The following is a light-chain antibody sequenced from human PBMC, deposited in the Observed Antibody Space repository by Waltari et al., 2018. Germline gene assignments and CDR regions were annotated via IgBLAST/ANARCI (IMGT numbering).Light chain of an antibody. J-gene: IGLJ2*01. CDR2: SDN. V-gene: IGLV1-44*01. CDR3: AAWEDSLNGPV. CDR1: SSKIGSNT. Sequence: QSVLTQPPSASGTPGQKVTMSCSGGSSKIGSNTVNWYQQLPGTAPKLLIYSDNQRPSGVPDRFSGSKSGTSASLAISGLQSEDEADYHCAAWEDSLNGPVFGGGTKLTVL.